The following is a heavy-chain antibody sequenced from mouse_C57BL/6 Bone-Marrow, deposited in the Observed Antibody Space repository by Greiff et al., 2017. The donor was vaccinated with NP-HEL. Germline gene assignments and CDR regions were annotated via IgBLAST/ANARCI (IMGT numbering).Heavy chain of an antibody. CDR1: GYAFSSYW. D-gene: IGHD2-1*01. Sequence: QVQLQQSGAELVKPGASVKISCKASGYAFSSYWMNWVKQRPGKGLEWIGQIYPGDGDTNYNGKFKGKATLTADKSSSTAYMQLSSLTSEDSAVYFCARSPIYYGNHWYFDVWGTGTTVTVSS. CDR3: ARSPIYYGNHWYFDV. J-gene: IGHJ1*03. CDR2: IYPGDGDT. V-gene: IGHV1-80*01.